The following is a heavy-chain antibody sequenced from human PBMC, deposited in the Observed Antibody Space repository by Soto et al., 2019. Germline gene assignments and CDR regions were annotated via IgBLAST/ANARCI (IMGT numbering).Heavy chain of an antibody. J-gene: IGHJ4*02. V-gene: IGHV4-31*03. D-gene: IGHD1-20*01. CDR2: IYYSGST. CDR1: GGSISSGGHY. Sequence: PSETLSLTCTVSGGSISSGGHYWSWIRQHPGKGLEWIGYIYYSGSTYYNPSLKSRITISVDTSKNQFSLKLSSVTAADTAVYYCARGHDPIVNYYFDYWGQGTLVTVSS. CDR3: ARGHDPIVNYYFDY.